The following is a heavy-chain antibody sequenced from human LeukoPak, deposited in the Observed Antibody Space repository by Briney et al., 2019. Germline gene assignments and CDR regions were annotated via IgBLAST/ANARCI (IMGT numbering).Heavy chain of an antibody. V-gene: IGHV3-30*02. CDR2: IRSDGYHT. CDR3: AKPSGSGVDY. J-gene: IGHJ4*02. CDR1: GFTFSSYG. D-gene: IGHD1-26*01. Sequence: PGGSLRLSCTASGFTFSSYGMYWVRQAPGKGLEWVAFIRSDGYHTYYADFVKGRFTITRGNSKNTLYLQMSSLRVEDMAVYYCAKPSGSGVDYWGRGTRVTVSS.